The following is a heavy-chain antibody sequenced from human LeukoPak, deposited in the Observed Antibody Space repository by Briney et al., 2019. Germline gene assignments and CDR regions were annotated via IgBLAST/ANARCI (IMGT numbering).Heavy chain of an antibody. D-gene: IGHD2-2*01. Sequence: GSLRLSCAASGFPFISYSFNGSRRAPGKGLEWFSGFVWSGETTGSADSVKGRSTITTDNVENALYLQMNSLRAEDTGLYFCTRDLSASWYSLAYWGRGTLVTVSS. CDR1: GFPFISYS. CDR2: FVWSGETT. J-gene: IGHJ4*02. CDR3: TRDLSASWYSLAY. V-gene: IGHV3-20*04.